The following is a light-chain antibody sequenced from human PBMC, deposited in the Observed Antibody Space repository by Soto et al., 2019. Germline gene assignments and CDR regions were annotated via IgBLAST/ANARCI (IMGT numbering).Light chain of an antibody. CDR1: NSDIGGYNY. CDR3: CSYAGTYNFWV. CDR2: DVS. Sequence: QSVLTQPRSVSGSPGQSVTISCTGTNSDIGGYNYVSWYQQHPGKAPKVMIYDVSRRPSGVPYRFSGSKSGNTASLTISGLQAEDEADYYCCSYAGTYNFWVFGGGTKLTVL. J-gene: IGLJ3*02. V-gene: IGLV2-11*01.